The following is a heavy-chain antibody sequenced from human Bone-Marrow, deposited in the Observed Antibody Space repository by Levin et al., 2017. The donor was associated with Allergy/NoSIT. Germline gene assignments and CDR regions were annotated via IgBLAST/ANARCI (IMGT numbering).Heavy chain of an antibody. D-gene: IGHD3-16*01. CDR3: ARDGVQGGAFDI. Sequence: GGSLRLSCKTSGYSFTAYYMHWVRQAPGQGLEWVGWIFPKSGDTKNAQKFQGRVTMTRDTSITTAYMELSRLTSDDTAVYYCARDGVQGGAFDIWGQGTMVTVSS. CDR1: GYSFTAYY. CDR2: IFPKSGDT. V-gene: IGHV1-2*02. J-gene: IGHJ3*02.